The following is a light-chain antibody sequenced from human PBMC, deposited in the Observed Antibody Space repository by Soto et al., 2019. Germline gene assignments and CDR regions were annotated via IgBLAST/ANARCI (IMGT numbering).Light chain of an antibody. J-gene: IGLJ2*01. CDR3: AAWDDSLNGPV. CDR1: RSNIGSNT. V-gene: IGLV1-44*01. Sequence: QSVLTQPPSASATPGQRVTISCSGSRSNIGSNTVNWFQQLPGTAPKLLIYSNHQRPSGVPDRFSGSKSGTSASLAISGLQSEDEADYYCAAWDDSLNGPVFGGGTQLTVL. CDR2: SNH.